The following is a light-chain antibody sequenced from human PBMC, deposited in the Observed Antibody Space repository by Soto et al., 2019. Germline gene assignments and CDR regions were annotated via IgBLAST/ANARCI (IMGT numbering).Light chain of an antibody. V-gene: IGKV1-5*01. CDR1: QGISTF. CDR2: DAS. J-gene: IGKJ1*01. CDR3: QQYNSYSPWT. Sequence: DIQMTQSPSTLSVSVGDRVSITCRASQGISTFLAWYQQHPGKAPKVLIYDASSLQSGVPSRFSGSGSGTEFTLTISSLQPEDFAIYYCQQYNSYSPWTFGQGTKVDIK.